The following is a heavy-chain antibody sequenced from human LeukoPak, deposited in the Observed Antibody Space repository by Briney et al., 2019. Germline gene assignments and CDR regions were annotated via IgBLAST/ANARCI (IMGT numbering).Heavy chain of an antibody. CDR2: ISRSGSIK. J-gene: IGHJ4*02. V-gene: IGHV3-48*04. Sequence: QPGRSLRLSCAASGFTFSSYGMHWVRQAPGKGLEWVSYISRSGSIKYDADSVKGRFTISRDNAKNSLYLQMNSLRVEDTAVYYCAGFGVVGAIGHWGQGTLVTVSS. CDR3: AGFGVVGAIGH. CDR1: GFTFSSYG. D-gene: IGHD1-26*01.